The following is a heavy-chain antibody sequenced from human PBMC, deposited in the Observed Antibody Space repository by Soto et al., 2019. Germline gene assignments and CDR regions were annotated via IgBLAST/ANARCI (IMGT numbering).Heavy chain of an antibody. Sequence: PSETLSLTCTVSGGSISSSSYYWGWIRQPPGKGLEWIGYIYYSGSTNYNPSLKSRVTISVDTSKNQFSLKLSSVTAADTAVYFCARDTSSGWRAYCSRGTLVTVSS. D-gene: IGHD6-19*01. V-gene: IGHV4-61*01. CDR1: GGSISSSSYY. CDR2: IYYSGST. CDR3: ARDTSSGWRAY. J-gene: IGHJ4*02.